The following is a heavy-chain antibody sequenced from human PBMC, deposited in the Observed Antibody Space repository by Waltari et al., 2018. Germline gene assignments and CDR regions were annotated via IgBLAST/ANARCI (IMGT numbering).Heavy chain of an antibody. J-gene: IGHJ4*02. V-gene: IGHV3-23*01. CDR1: GFSFSDFP. CDR2: ISGCRGNT. CDR3: AKEHTVTGARPFDY. Sequence: EVHLLESGGVLTRPGGSLRLSCAASGFSFSDFPMSWVRQAPGKGLEWVSSISGCRGNTYYAASVEGRFIISRDNSKNTVSLEMTSLRAEDTAIYYCAKEHTVTGARPFDYWGRGTLVTVSS. D-gene: IGHD1-20*01.